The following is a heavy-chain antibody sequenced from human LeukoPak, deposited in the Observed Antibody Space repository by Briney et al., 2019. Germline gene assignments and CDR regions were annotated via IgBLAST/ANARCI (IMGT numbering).Heavy chain of an antibody. D-gene: IGHD3-10*01. CDR2: IKEDGSEK. Sequence: GGSLRLSCAASGFTFSTHWMSRVRQAPGKGLEWVANIKEDGSEKYYVDSVKGRFTISRDNAKTSLYLQMNSLRAEDTAVYYCARTIRGYWGQGTLVTVSS. J-gene: IGHJ4*02. CDR3: ARTIRGY. CDR1: GFTFSTHW. V-gene: IGHV3-7*01.